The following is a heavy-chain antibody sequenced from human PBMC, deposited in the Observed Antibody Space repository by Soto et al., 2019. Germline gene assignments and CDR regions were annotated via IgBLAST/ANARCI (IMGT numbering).Heavy chain of an antibody. V-gene: IGHV4-4*02. J-gene: IGHJ6*02. CDR1: GGSISGSNW. CDR3: VGCLGYCNGGSCYEPDYYGMDV. Sequence: QVQLQESGPGLVKPSGTLSLTCAVSGGSISGSNWWSWVRQPPGKGLEWIGEIYHSGSTNYNPSPKSRVTMSVVKSKNQFSLKLSSVTAADTAVYYCVGCLGYCNGGSCYEPDYYGMDVWGQGTTVTVSS. CDR2: IYHSGST. D-gene: IGHD2-15*01.